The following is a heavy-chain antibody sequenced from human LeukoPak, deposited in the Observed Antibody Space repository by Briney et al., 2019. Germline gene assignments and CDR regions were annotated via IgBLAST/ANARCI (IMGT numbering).Heavy chain of an antibody. J-gene: IGHJ5*02. Sequence: SETLSLTCADYGGSFSGYYWSWIRQPPGKGLEWIGEINHSGSTNYNPSLKSRVTISVDTSKNQFSLKLSSVTAADTAVYYCARGSSGYYPHWFDPWGQGTLVTVSS. CDR3: ARGSSGYYPHWFDP. CDR2: INHSGST. CDR1: GGSFSGYY. V-gene: IGHV4-34*01. D-gene: IGHD3-22*01.